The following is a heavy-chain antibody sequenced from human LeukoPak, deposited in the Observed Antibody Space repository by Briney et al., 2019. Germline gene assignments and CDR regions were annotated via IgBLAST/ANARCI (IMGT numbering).Heavy chain of an antibody. V-gene: IGHV5-51*01. CDR3: ARSGPGDNYYGSGSLNFDY. D-gene: IGHD3-10*01. CDR2: IYPGDSDT. CDR1: GYSFTSYW. Sequence: GESLKISCKGSGYSFTSYWIGWVRQMPGKDLEWMGIIYPGDSDTRYSPSFQGQVTISADKSISTAYLQWSSLKASDTAMYYCARSGPGDNYYGSGSLNFDYWGQGTLVTVSS. J-gene: IGHJ4*02.